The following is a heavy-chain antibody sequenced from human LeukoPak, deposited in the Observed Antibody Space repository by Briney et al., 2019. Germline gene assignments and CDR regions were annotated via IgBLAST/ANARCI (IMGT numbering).Heavy chain of an antibody. J-gene: IGHJ3*02. CDR3: ALGVVVPDAFDI. V-gene: IGHV1-18*01. CDR2: ISAYNGNT. D-gene: IGHD2-15*01. CDR1: GYTFTSYG. Sequence: ASVKVSCKASGYTFTSYGISWVRQAPGQGLEWMGWISAYNGNTNYAQKLQGRVTMTTDTSTSTAYMEPRSLRSDDTAVYYCALGVVVPDAFDIWGQGTMVTVSS.